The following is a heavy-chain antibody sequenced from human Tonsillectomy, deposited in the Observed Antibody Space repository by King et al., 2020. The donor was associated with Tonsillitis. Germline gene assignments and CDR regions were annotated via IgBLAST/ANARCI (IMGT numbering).Heavy chain of an antibody. D-gene: IGHD1-26*01. CDR3: ARKVGATSFFDY. J-gene: IGHJ4*02. Sequence: VQLVEAGGGVVRPGGSLRLSCAASGFTFDDYGMSWVRQAPGKGLEWVSWINWDGGSTGFADSVKGRLTISRDNAKNSLYLQMNSLRAEETALYHCARKVGATSFFDYWGQGTLVTVSS. CDR2: INWDGGST. V-gene: IGHV3-20*01. CDR1: GFTFDDYG.